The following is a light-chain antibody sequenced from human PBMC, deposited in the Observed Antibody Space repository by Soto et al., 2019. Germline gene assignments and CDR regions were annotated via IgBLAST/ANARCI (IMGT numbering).Light chain of an antibody. J-gene: IGKJ1*01. CDR1: QSISRW. CDR2: DAY. V-gene: IGKV1-5*01. Sequence: DIQMTQSPSTLSASVGDRVTITCRASQSISRWLAWYRQKPGKAPKLLIFDAYNLESGVPSRFSGSGSGTEFTLTISSLQPDDFATYYCQHYNSYSEAFGQGTKVDIK. CDR3: QHYNSYSEA.